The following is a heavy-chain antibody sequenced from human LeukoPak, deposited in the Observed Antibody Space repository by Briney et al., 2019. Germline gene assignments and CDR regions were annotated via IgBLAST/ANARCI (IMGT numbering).Heavy chain of an antibody. D-gene: IGHD6-13*01. CDR3: ARGGISIVALDY. Sequence: SGTLSPTCAVSGGFISSGNWWSWVRQPPGKGLEWIGEIYHSGSTNYNPSLKSRVTISVDKSKNQFSLKLSSVTAADTAVYYCARGGISIVALDYWGQGTLVTVSS. CDR2: IYHSGST. J-gene: IGHJ4*02. CDR1: GGFISSGNW. V-gene: IGHV4-4*02.